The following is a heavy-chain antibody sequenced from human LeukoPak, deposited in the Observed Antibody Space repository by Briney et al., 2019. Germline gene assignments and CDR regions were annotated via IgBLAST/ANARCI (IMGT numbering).Heavy chain of an antibody. D-gene: IGHD2-2*01. V-gene: IGHV3-48*04. CDR1: GFTFSSYG. CDR2: ISSTRSTI. J-gene: IGHJ6*03. Sequence: AGGSLRLFCAASGFTFSSYGMHWVRQAPGKGLEWVSYISSTRSTIYYADSVKGRFTISRDNAKNTLYLQMNSLRAEDTAVYCCARDGSSCSSTSCFPYYYYYMDVWGKGTTVTISS. CDR3: ARDGSSCSSTSCFPYYYYYMDV.